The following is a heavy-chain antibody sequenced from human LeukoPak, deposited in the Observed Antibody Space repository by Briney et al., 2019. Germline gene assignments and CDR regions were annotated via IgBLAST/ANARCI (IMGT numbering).Heavy chain of an antibody. Sequence: GSLRLSCAASGFTFRTYSIHWVRQAPGKGLEWVTVVSADGRTQLYSDSVKGRFTISRDNSLNTLHLQMNSLRAEDTAVYYCASGAYGDYAGVFDYWGQGTLVTVSS. J-gene: IGHJ4*02. CDR2: VSADGRTQ. CDR1: GFTFRTYS. V-gene: IGHV3-30*03. CDR3: ASGAYGDYAGVFDY. D-gene: IGHD4-17*01.